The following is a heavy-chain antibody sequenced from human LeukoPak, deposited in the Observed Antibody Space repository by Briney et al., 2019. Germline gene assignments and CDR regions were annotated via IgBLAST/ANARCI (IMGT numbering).Heavy chain of an antibody. CDR2: IRRDGNIK. CDR1: EFTLGSYW. CDR3: AREIVGYDAFDI. D-gene: IGHD1-1*01. V-gene: IGHV3-7*01. J-gene: IGHJ3*02. Sequence: GSLRLSCTASEFTLGSYWVSWVRQTPAKGLEWMANIRRDGNIKYYVDSVRGRFSISRDNAKNSLYLQMNNLRVDDTALYYCAREIVGYDAFDIWGQGAMVTVSS.